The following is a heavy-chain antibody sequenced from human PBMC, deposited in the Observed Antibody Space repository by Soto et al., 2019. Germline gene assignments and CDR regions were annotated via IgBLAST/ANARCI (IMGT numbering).Heavy chain of an antibody. CDR2: IYRGGDT. J-gene: IGHJ3*02. CDR1: GFTVSYNY. CDR3: ARGMYGSGSYYIGDAFDM. V-gene: IGHV3-53*01. Sequence: GGSLRLSCAVSGFTVSYNYMNWVGQAPGKGLEWVSVIYRGGDTFYADSVKGRFTISRDNSKNTLYLQMNSLRAEDTAVYYCARGMYGSGSYYIGDAFDMWGQGTMVTVSS. D-gene: IGHD3-10*01.